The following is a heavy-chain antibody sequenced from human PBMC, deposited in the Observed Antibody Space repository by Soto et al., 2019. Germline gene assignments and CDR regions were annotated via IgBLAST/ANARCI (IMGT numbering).Heavy chain of an antibody. V-gene: IGHV3-9*01. CDR3: VKGLNIDYNSGWFYFDY. D-gene: IGHD6-19*01. Sequence: LSLTCTVSGGSISSYYWSWIRQPPGKGLEWVSGISWSGNNMDYRDSVKGRFTISRDNAKNSLYLQMNSLRVEDTALYYCVKGLNIDYNSGWFYFDYWGQGTVVTAPQ. CDR2: ISWSGNNM. CDR1: GGSISSYY. J-gene: IGHJ4*02.